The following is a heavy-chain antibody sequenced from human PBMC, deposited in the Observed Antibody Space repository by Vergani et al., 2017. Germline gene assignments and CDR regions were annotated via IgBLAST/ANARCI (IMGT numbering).Heavy chain of an antibody. D-gene: IGHD6-13*01. CDR1: GFAFSSYA. Sequence: EVQVLDSGGGLIQPGGSLRLSCAASGFAFSSYAMSWVRQAPGKGLEWVSGISGSGGRTYFAGSVKGRFTISRDNSKNTLYLQMNSLRAEDTAVYYCAKDGGRGIAAARGAFDIWGQGTMVTVSS. CDR3: AKDGGRGIAAARGAFDI. J-gene: IGHJ3*02. V-gene: IGHV3-23*01. CDR2: ISGSGGRT.